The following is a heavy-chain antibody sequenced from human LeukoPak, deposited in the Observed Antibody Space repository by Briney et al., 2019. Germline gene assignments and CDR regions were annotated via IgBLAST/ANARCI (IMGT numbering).Heavy chain of an antibody. Sequence: ASVKVSCKVSGYTLTELSMHWVRQAPGKGLEWMGGFDPEDGETIYAQKFQGRVTMTEDTSTDTAYMELSSLRCEDTAVYCCATMVAASRARFYYWGQGTLVTVSS. CDR2: FDPEDGET. CDR1: GYTLTELS. D-gene: IGHD2-15*01. J-gene: IGHJ4*02. CDR3: ATMVAASRARFYY. V-gene: IGHV1-24*01.